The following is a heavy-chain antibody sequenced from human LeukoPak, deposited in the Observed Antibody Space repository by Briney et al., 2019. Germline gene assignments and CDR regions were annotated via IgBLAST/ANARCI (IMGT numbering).Heavy chain of an antibody. CDR3: ARGVWGPSPFDP. CDR1: IDSFTNYY. CDR2: VNDSGGT. J-gene: IGHJ5*02. Sequence: SETLSLTCAVYIDSFTNYYWNWIRQTPGKGLEWIGEVNDSGGTNINPSLRSRVTISVDTSKNQFSLKLSSVTAADTAVYYCARGVWGPSPFDPWGQGTLVTVSS. D-gene: IGHD7-27*01. V-gene: IGHV4-34*01.